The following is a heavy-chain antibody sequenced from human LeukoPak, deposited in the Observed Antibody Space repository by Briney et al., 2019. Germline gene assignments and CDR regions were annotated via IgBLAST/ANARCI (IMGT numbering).Heavy chain of an antibody. CDR3: ARGGGYPDY. CDR2: LKHDDNEE. CDR1: RFSFSKIW. D-gene: IGHD6-25*01. Sequence: LSAGSLRLSCAASRFSFSKIWMCWVRQLAGRGRGWVANLKHDDNEEYYADFVKDGFSVSRDNDKNWLYLQMNSLRVEDSAVYYCARGGGYPDYWGQGALVTVSS. V-gene: IGHV3-7*01. J-gene: IGHJ4*02.